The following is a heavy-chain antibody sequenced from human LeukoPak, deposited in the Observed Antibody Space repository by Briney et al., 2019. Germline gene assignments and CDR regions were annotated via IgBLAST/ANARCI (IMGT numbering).Heavy chain of an antibody. V-gene: IGHV3-74*01. J-gene: IGHJ4*02. CDR2: INPDGVVT. Sequence: GGSLRLSCVASGFTFSNYWMHWGRQAPGKGLVWVSRINPDGVVTNYADSVKGRFTISRDNAKNTLYLQMNSLRAEDTAVYFCGRSATGTYYRDYWGQGTLVTVSS. CDR1: GFTFSNYW. D-gene: IGHD1-26*01. CDR3: GRSATGTYYRDY.